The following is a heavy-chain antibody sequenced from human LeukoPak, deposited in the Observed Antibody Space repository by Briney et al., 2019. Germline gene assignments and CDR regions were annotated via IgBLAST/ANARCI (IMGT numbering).Heavy chain of an antibody. CDR2: ITSTGSYI. Sequence: PGGSLRLSCAASAFSFSDYNMNWVRQAPGKGLEWVSSITSTGSYIYYADSVKGRFTISRDNAKNSLFLQLNSLRAEDTAVYYCARDGKMVRGVMCAFDIWGQGTMVTVSS. CDR3: ARDGKMVRGVMCAFDI. CDR1: AFSFSDYN. D-gene: IGHD3-10*01. J-gene: IGHJ3*02. V-gene: IGHV3-21*01.